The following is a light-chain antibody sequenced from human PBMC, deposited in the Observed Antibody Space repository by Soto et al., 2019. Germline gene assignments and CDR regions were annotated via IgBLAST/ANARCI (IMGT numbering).Light chain of an antibody. Sequence: QSVLTQPAFVSGSPGQSITISCTGTYSDVGYYNYVSWFQQHTGKAPQLIIYEVSNRPLGISNRFSASKSGNTASLTISGLQAEDEADYYCGSYTDSDSPWVFGGGTKLTVL. CDR2: EVS. V-gene: IGLV2-14*01. J-gene: IGLJ3*02. CDR3: GSYTDSDSPWV. CDR1: YSDVGYYNY.